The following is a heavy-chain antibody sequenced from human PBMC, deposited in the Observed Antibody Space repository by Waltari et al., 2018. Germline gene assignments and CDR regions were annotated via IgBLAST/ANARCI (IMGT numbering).Heavy chain of an antibody. CDR1: SNAW. J-gene: IGHJ3*02. CDR3: TTEWTMIDAFDI. Sequence: SNAWMNWVRQAPGKGLEWVGRIKSKTDGGTTDYAAPVKGRFTISRDDSKNTLYLQMNSLKTEDTAVYYCTTEWTMIDAFDIWGQGTMVTVSS. CDR2: IKSKTDGGTT. V-gene: IGHV3-15*07. D-gene: IGHD3-22*01.